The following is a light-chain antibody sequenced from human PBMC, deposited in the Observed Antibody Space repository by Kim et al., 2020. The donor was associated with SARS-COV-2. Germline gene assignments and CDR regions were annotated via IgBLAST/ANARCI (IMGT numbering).Light chain of an antibody. CDR2: WAS. CDR1: QSVLYSSNNKNY. V-gene: IGKV4-1*01. Sequence: ATINCKSSQSVLYSSNNKNYLAWYQQKPGQPPKLLIYWASTRESGVSDRFSGSGSGTDFTLTISNLQAEDVAVYYCHQYYRAPRTFGPGTKVDIK. CDR3: HQYYRAPRT. J-gene: IGKJ3*01.